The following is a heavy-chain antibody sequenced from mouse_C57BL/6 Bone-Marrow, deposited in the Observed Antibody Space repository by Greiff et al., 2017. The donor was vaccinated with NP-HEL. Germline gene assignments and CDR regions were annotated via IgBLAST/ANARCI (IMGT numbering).Heavy chain of an antibody. V-gene: IGHV1-63*01. Sequence: QVQLQQSGAELVRPGTSVKMSCKASGYTFTNYWIGWAKQRPGHGLEWIGDIYPGGGYTNYNEKFKGKATLTADKSSSTAYMQFSSLTSEDSAIYYCYYYRTGYAMDYWGQGTSVTVSS. D-gene: IGHD1-1*01. J-gene: IGHJ4*01. CDR3: YYYRTGYAMDY. CDR2: IYPGGGYT. CDR1: GYTFTNYW.